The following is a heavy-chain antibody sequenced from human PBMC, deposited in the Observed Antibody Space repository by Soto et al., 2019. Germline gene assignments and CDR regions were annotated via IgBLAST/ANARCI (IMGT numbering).Heavy chain of an antibody. CDR2: IYFSGST. Sequence: PSETLSLTCTVSGGSISSGGFYWNCILQNPGTGLEWIGYIYFSGSTYYNPSLKSRLTMSVDTSKNQFSLKRTSVTTSNTSVYYCARAKGSTYSASRKYYFAYWGQGFLVTVSS. J-gene: IGHJ4*02. CDR1: GGSISSGGFY. V-gene: IGHV4-31*03. CDR3: ARAKGSTYSASRKYYFAY. D-gene: IGHD3-16*01.